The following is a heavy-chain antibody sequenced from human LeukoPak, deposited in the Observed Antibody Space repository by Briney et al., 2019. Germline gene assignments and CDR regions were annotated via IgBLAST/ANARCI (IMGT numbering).Heavy chain of an antibody. D-gene: IGHD3-22*01. CDR2: ISYDGSNI. Sequence: PGGSLRLSCAASGFTFSSYAMHWVRQAPGKGLEWVAVISYDGSNIYYADSVKGRFTISRDNSKNTLYLQVNSLRAEDTAVYYCARDYSSGYYRTFDYWGKGNLVTVS. V-gene: IGHV3-30*01. J-gene: IGHJ4*02. CDR3: ARDYSSGYYRTFDY. CDR1: GFTFSSYA.